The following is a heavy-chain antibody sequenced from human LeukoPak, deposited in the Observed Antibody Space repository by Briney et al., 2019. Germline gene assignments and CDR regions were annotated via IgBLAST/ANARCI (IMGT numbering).Heavy chain of an antibody. J-gene: IGHJ4*02. D-gene: IGHD6-19*01. Sequence: GGSLRLSCAASGFVFSSYAMHWVRQAPGKGLEWVAVISYDGSNKYADSVKGRFTISRDNSKNTLYLHVNSLRPEDTAVYYCARDWEGSGYSSGWYVGWGQGTLVTVSS. CDR1: GFVFSSYA. V-gene: IGHV3-30*04. CDR2: ISYDGSNK. CDR3: ARDWEGSGYSSGWYVG.